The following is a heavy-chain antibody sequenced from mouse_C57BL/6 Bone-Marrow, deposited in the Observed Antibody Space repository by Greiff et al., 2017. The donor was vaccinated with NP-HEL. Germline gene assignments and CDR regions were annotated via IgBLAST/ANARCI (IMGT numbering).Heavy chain of an antibody. J-gene: IGHJ1*03. V-gene: IGHV1-81*01. CDR2: IYPRSGNT. D-gene: IGHD1-1*01. Sequence: VKLVESGAELARPGASVKLSCKASGYTFTSYGISWVKQRTGQGLEWIGEIYPRSGNTYYNEKFKGKATLTADKSSSTAYMELRSLTSEDSAVYFCARRPTVVGWYFDVWGTGTTVTVSS. CDR3: ARRPTVVGWYFDV. CDR1: GYTFTSYG.